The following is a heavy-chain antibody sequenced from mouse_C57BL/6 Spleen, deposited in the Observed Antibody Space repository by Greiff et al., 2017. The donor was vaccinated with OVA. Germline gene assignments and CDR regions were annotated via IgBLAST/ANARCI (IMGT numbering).Heavy chain of an antibody. Sequence: QVQLKQPGAELVKPGASVKLSCKASGYTFTSYWMHWVKQRPGQGLEWIGMIHPNSGSTNYNEKFKRKATLTVDKSSSTAYMQLGSLTSEDSAVYYCARGPGDYEVDYWGQGTTLTVSS. CDR3: ARGPGDYEVDY. D-gene: IGHD2-4*01. CDR2: IHPNSGST. J-gene: IGHJ2*01. V-gene: IGHV1-64*01. CDR1: GYTFTSYW.